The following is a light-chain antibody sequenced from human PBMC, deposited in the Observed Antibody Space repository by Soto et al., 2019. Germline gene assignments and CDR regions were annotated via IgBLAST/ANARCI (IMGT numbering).Light chain of an antibody. CDR3: QQRSYWR. CDR1: QSVGNNF. V-gene: IGKV3D-20*02. Sequence: EIVLTQSPGTLSLSPGERATLSCRASQSVGNNFLAWYQQKPGQAPRLLIYGASSRATGIPDRFSGSGSGTDFTLTISSLEPEDFAVYYCQQRSYWRFGGGTRVQIK. CDR2: GAS. J-gene: IGKJ4*01.